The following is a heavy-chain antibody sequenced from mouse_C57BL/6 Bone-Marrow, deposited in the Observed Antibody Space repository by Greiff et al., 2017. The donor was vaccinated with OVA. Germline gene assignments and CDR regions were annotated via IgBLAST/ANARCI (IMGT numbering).Heavy chain of an antibody. CDR1: GYTFTSYW. D-gene: IGHD2-5*01. CDR2: IDPSDSYT. J-gene: IGHJ3*01. Sequence: VQLQQSGAELVMPGASVKLSCKASGYTFTSYWMHWVKQRPGQGLEWIGEIDPSDSYTNYNQKFKGKSTLTVDKSSSTAYMQLSSLTSEDSAVYYCARRGAYYSNYGGFAYWGQGTLVTVSA. V-gene: IGHV1-69*01. CDR3: ARRGAYYSNYGGFAY.